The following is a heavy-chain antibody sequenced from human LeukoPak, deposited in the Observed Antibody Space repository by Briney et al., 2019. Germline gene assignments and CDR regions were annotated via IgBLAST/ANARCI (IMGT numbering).Heavy chain of an antibody. CDR3: ARRKGCSSTSCPPDY. V-gene: IGHV5-51*01. CDR1: GYTFTTFW. CDR2: IYPGDSDT. Sequence: GESLKISCRGSGYTFTTFWIGWVRQMPGKGLEWMGTIYPGDSDTRYSPSFQGQVTMSVDKSINTAYLQWGSLKASDTAMYYCARRKGCSSTSCPPDYWGQGTLVTVSS. J-gene: IGHJ4*02. D-gene: IGHD2-2*01.